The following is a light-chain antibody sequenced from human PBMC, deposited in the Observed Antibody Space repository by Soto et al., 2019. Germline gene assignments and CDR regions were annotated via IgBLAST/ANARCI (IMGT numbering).Light chain of an antibody. CDR3: QQYGSLPET. Sequence: EIVLTQSPGTLSLSPGERATLSCRASQSISITSLAWYQRKPGQAPRFLILGASTRATGIPDRFSGSGSGTDFTLTISGLEPEDFAVYYCQQYGSLPETFGQGTKLEIK. V-gene: IGKV3-20*01. J-gene: IGKJ2*01. CDR1: QSISITS. CDR2: GAS.